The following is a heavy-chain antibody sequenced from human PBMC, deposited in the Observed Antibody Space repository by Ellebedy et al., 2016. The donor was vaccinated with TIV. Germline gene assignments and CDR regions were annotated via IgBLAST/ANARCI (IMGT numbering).Heavy chain of an antibody. J-gene: IGHJ4*02. CDR3: ARGPEMAHFDY. V-gene: IGHV3-33*01. CDR1: GFTFRNYG. Sequence: GESLKISCAASGFTFRNYGMHWVRQAPGKGLEWVAVIWYDGRNKYYADSVKGRFTISKDNSKNTVFLQMKSQRADDTAVYYWARGPEMAHFDYWGQGTLVTVSS. CDR2: IWYDGRNK. D-gene: IGHD5-24*01.